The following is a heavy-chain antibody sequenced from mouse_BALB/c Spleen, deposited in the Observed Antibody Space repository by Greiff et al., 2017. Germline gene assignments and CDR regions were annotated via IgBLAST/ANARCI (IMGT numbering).Heavy chain of an antibody. V-gene: IGHV1-9*01. CDR3: ARKPAWFAY. CDR1: GYTFSSYW. CDR2: ILPGSGST. Sequence: QGQLQQSGAELMKPGASVKISCKATGYTFSSYWIEWVKQRPGHGLEWIGEILPGSGSTNYNEKFKGKATFTADTSSNTAYMQLSSLTSEDSAVYYCARKPAWFAYWGQGTLVTVSA. J-gene: IGHJ3*01.